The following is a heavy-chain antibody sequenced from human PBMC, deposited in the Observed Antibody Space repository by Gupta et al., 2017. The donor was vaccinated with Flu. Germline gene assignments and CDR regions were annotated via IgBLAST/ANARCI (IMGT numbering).Heavy chain of an antibody. V-gene: IGHV3-48*03. CDR3: ARGHWDS. J-gene: IGHJ4*02. CDR2: ISSSAVT. CDR1: GFNFSPYE. D-gene: IGHD1-1*01. Sequence: CVTSGFNFSPYEFSWVRLAPGKVLEGIAFISSSAVTYYTDPVRGRFTISRDNAKKTLYLQMNNLRGDDTALYYCARGHWDSWGQGTLVTVSS.